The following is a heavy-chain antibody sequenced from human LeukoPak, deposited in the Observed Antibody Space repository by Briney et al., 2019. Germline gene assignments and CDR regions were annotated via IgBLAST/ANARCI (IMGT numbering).Heavy chain of an antibody. CDR3: ARDSSHYLGSSDY. D-gene: IGHD6-6*01. Sequence: GGSLRLSCVVSGFSFGSYPMSWVRQAPGKGLEWGSVISETGDVTHYADSMKGRFTISRDNIKNTLNLQMNSLRAEDTAIYYCARDSSHYLGSSDYWGQGTLVTVSS. V-gene: IGHV3-23*01. CDR1: GFSFGSYP. CDR2: ISETGDVT. J-gene: IGHJ4*02.